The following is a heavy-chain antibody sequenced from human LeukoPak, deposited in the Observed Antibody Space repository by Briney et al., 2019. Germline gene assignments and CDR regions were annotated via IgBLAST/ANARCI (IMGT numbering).Heavy chain of an antibody. D-gene: IGHD2-2*01. V-gene: IGHV1-18*01. CDR3: ARDDGIVVVPAAIDY. CDR2: ISAYNGNT. CDR1: GYTFTSYG. Sequence: GASVKVSCKASGYTFTSYGISWVRQAPGQGLEWTGWISAYNGNTNYAQKLQGRVTMTTDTSTSTAYMELRSLRSDDTAVYYCARDDGIVVVPAAIDYWGQGTLVTVSS. J-gene: IGHJ4*02.